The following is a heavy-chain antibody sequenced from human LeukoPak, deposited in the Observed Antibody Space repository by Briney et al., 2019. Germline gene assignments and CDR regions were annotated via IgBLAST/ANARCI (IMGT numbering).Heavy chain of an antibody. CDR2: ISYDGSNK. CDR1: GFTFSSYG. D-gene: IGHD3-22*01. J-gene: IGHJ4*02. V-gene: IGHV3-30*18. Sequence: PGGSLRLSCAASGFTFSSYGMHWVRQAPGKGLEWVAVISYDGSNKYYADSVKGRFTISRDNSKNTLYLQMNSLRAEDTAVYYCAKDLSGYRHYFDYWAREPWSPSPQ. CDR3: AKDLSGYRHYFDY.